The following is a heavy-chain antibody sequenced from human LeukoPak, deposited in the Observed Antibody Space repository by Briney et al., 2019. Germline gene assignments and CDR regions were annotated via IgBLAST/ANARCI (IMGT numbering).Heavy chain of an antibody. CDR1: SGSISSGYY. Sequence: SETLPLTCTVSSGSISSGYYWGWIRQPPGKGLEWIGSIYHSGSTYYNPSLKSRVTISVDTSKNQFSLKLSSVTAADTAVYYCARDHYDFWSGYYTVDPTSPFDYWGQGTLVTVSS. CDR3: ARDHYDFWSGYYTVDPTSPFDY. D-gene: IGHD3-3*01. CDR2: IYHSGST. J-gene: IGHJ4*02. V-gene: IGHV4-38-2*02.